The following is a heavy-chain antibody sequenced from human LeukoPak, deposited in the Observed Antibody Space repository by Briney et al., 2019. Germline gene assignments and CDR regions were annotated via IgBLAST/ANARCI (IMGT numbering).Heavy chain of an antibody. V-gene: IGHV1-2*02. CDR2: INPNSGGT. CDR1: GYTFTGNF. D-gene: IGHD6-13*01. Sequence: ASVKVSCKASGYTFTGNFMHWVRQAPGQGLEWLGWINPNSGGTNYAQKFQGRVTMTRDTSISTAYMELSRLRSDDTSVYYCARGYPLSTTAAGTYFQHWGQGTLVTGSS. CDR3: ARGYPLSTTAAGTYFQH. J-gene: IGHJ1*01.